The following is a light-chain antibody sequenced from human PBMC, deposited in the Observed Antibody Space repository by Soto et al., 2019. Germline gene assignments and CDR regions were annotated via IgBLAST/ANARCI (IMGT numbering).Light chain of an antibody. J-gene: IGLJ1*01. CDR2: EVS. Sequence: QSALTQPPSASGSPGQSVTISCTGTSSDVGGYNYVSWYQQHPGKAPKLMFYEVSKRPSGVPDRFSGSKSGNTASLTVSGLQAEDEADYYCSSYAGSNNPFVFGTGTKLTVL. V-gene: IGLV2-8*01. CDR3: SSYAGSNNPFV. CDR1: SSDVGGYNY.